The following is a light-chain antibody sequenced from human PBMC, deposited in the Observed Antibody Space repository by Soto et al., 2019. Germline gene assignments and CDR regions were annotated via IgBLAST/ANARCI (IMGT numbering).Light chain of an antibody. CDR3: QQYGSSPRT. CDR2: GAS. Sequence: EIVLTQSPGTLSLSPGERATHSCSSSQRVSSSYLAWSQKKAGQASGLLIYGASSRATGSPDRFRGSWYGTDFILNISRLETEDFEVHYFQQYGSSPRTLGQGTKVEI. J-gene: IGKJ1*01. V-gene: IGKV3-20*01. CDR1: QRVSSSY.